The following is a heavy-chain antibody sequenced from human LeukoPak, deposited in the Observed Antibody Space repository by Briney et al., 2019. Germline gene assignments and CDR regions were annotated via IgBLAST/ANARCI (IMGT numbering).Heavy chain of an antibody. V-gene: IGHV4-39*01. Sequence: SETLSLTCTVSGGSISSSSYYWGWIRQPPGKGLEWIGSIYYSGGTYYNPSLESRVTISVDTSKNQFSLKLSSVSAADTAVYSCARHRNADTAMVSDYWGQGTLVTVSS. D-gene: IGHD5-18*01. CDR3: ARHRNADTAMVSDY. CDR2: IYYSGGT. CDR1: GGSISSSSYY. J-gene: IGHJ4*02.